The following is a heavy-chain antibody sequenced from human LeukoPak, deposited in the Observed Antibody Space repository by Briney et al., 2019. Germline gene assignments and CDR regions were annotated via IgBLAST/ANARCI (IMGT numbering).Heavy chain of an antibody. Sequence: LTGGSLRLSCAASEFTFSSYAMSWVRQAPGKGLEWVSAISGSGYSTYYADSVKGRFTISRDNSKNTLYLQMNSLRAEDTAVYYCAKEAGYSGYDYPDYWGQGTLLTVSS. CDR1: EFTFSSYA. D-gene: IGHD5-12*01. CDR2: ISGSGYST. J-gene: IGHJ4*02. CDR3: AKEAGYSGYDYPDY. V-gene: IGHV3-23*01.